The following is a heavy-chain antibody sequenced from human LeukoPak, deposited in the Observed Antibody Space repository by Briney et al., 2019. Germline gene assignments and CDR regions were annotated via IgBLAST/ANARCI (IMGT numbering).Heavy chain of an antibody. J-gene: IGHJ4*02. CDR3: ARDPGYYGSGSYYKYPFDY. V-gene: IGHV1-18*01. CDR1: GYTFTSYG. CDR2: ISAYNGNT. D-gene: IGHD3-10*01. Sequence: GASVKVSCKASGYTFTSYGISWVRQAPGQGLEWMGWISAYNGNTNYAQKLQGRVTMTTDTPTSTAYMELRSLRSDDTAVYYCARDPGYYGSGSYYKYPFDYWGQGTLVTVSS.